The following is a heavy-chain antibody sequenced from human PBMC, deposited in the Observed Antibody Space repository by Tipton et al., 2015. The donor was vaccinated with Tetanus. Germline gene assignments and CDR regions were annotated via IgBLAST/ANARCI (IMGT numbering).Heavy chain of an antibody. CDR1: GGTFTNYA. Sequence: QLVQSGPEVKKPGSSVKVSCKASGGTFTNYALSWVRQAPGQGLEWVGGITPIFGTTNFAPKFQGRVTITADESTNTAFMELSSPRSEDTAVYYCVRAPNRISRAYDYWGQGTQITVSS. V-gene: IGHV1-69*01. D-gene: IGHD1-14*01. CDR2: ITPIFGTT. CDR3: VRAPNRISRAYDY. J-gene: IGHJ4*02.